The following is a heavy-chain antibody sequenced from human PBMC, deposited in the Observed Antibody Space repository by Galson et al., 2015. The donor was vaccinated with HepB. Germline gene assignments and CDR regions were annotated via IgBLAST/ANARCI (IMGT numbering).Heavy chain of an antibody. D-gene: IGHD3-10*01. CDR2: IWYDGSNK. CDR1: GFTFSSYG. V-gene: IGHV3-33*01. CDR3: ALSGSYSYFDY. J-gene: IGHJ4*02. Sequence: SLRLSCAASGFTFSSYGMHWVRQAPGKGLEWVAVIWYDGSNKYYADSVKGRFTISRDNSKNTLYLQMNSLRAEDTAVYYCALSGSYSYFDYWGQGTLVTVSS.